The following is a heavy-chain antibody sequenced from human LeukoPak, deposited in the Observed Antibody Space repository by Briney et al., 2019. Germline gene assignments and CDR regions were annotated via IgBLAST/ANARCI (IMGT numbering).Heavy chain of an antibody. V-gene: IGHV3-15*05. J-gene: IGHJ3*02. CDR3: ARERYYYDRSVHGFDI. Sequence: PGGSLRLSCAASGFTFRNAWMSWVRQAPGKGLKWVGRIKSKTDGGTTDYSAPVKGRFTISRDDSKNTVYLQMNSLRAEDTAVYYCARERYYYDRSVHGFDIWGQGTMVTVSS. CDR1: GFTFRNAW. D-gene: IGHD3-22*01. CDR2: IKSKTDGGTT.